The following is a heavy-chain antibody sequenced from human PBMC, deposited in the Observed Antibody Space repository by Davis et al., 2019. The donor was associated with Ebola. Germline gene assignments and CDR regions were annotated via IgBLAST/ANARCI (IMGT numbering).Heavy chain of an antibody. D-gene: IGHD2-2*01. CDR1: GGSISSSSYY. J-gene: IGHJ6*02. Sequence: SETLSLTCTVSGGSISSSSYYWSWIRQPPGKGLEWIGYIYYSGSTNYNPSLKSRVTISVDTSKNQFSLKLSSVTAADTAVYYCARARYCSSTSCYLLGNYYYYGMDVWGQGTTVTVSS. CDR2: IYYSGST. V-gene: IGHV4-61*01. CDR3: ARARYCSSTSCYLLGNYYYYGMDV.